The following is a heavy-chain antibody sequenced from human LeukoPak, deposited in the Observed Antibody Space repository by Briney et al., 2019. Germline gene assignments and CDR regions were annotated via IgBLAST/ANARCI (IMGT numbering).Heavy chain of an antibody. Sequence: ASVKVSCKASGYSFTAYYIFWVRQAPGQGLEWMGWIKPSSGDAKSAQKVQDRVTITRDSSINTVYMEVTRLTSDDTALYYCVRGGSGWFYNSLDPWGQGTLVTVSS. J-gene: IGHJ5*02. D-gene: IGHD6-19*01. CDR3: VRGGSGWFYNSLDP. CDR2: IKPSSGDA. CDR1: GYSFTAYY. V-gene: IGHV1-2*02.